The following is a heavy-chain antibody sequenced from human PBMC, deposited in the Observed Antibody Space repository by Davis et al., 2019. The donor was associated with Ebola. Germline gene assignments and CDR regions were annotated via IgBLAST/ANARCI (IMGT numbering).Heavy chain of an antibody. CDR2: INHSGST. CDR3: ARGNYEKNYYHYGMDV. CDR1: GGSFSGYY. Sequence: SETLSLTCAVYGGSFSGYYWSWIRQPPGRGLEWIGEINHSGSTKNTPSLKSRVTISVDTSKNQFSLKLNSVTAADTAVYYCARGNYEKNYYHYGMDVWGHGTTVTVSS. V-gene: IGHV4-34*01. J-gene: IGHJ6*02. D-gene: IGHD1-7*01.